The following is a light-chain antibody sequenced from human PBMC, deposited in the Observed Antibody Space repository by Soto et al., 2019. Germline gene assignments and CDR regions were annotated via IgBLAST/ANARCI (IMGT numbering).Light chain of an antibody. CDR3: QQYGSSAPIT. Sequence: EIVLTQSPGTLSLSPGERATLSCRASQSVSNNYLAWYQQKPGQAPSLLIYDASSRATGIPDRFSGSGSGTDFTLTISRLEPEDFAMYYCQQYGSSAPITFGQGTRLGIE. CDR2: DAS. J-gene: IGKJ5*01. V-gene: IGKV3-20*01. CDR1: QSVSNNY.